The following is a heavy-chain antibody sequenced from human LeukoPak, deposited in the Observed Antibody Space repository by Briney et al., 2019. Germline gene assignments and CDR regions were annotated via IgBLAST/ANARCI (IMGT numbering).Heavy chain of an antibody. V-gene: IGHV3-30*04. CDR1: GFTFSSYA. CDR3: ARAYSIAAAVGRFDP. D-gene: IGHD6-13*01. Sequence: PGGSLRLSCAASGFTFSSYAMRWVRQAPGKGLEWVAVISYDGSNKYYADSVKGRFTISRDNSKNTLYLQMNSLRAEDTAVYYCARAYSIAAAVGRFDPWGQGTLVTVSS. CDR2: ISYDGSNK. J-gene: IGHJ5*02.